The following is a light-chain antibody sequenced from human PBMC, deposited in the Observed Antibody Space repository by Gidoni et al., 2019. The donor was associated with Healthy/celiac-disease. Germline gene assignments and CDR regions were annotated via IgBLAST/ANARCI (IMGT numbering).Light chain of an antibody. CDR1: SIDLGGDNY. V-gene: IGLV2-14*01. CDR2: DVS. CDR3: SSYTSSSTLVV. Sequence: SALSQPASVSVSPGPSITISVTGTSIDLGGDNYVACNQQHPGKAPKLRMYDVSNRPSGVSNRFSGSKSGNTASLTISGLQAEDEADYYCSSYTSSSTLVVFGGGTKLTVL. J-gene: IGLJ2*01.